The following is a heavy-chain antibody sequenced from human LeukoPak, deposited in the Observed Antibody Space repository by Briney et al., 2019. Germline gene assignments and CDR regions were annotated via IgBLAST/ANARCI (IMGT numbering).Heavy chain of an antibody. CDR2: ISSGSKYI. D-gene: IGHD6-19*01. CDR1: GFIFSSYN. Sequence: GGSLRLSCAGSGFIFSSYNMNWVRQAPGKGLEWVSSISSGSKYIYYADSVKGRFTISRDNAKNSLYLQINSLRVEDTAFYYCAKDNRRHYTSGPNPDSLHWGQGALVTVSS. J-gene: IGHJ4*02. V-gene: IGHV3-21*04. CDR3: AKDNRRHYTSGPNPDSLH.